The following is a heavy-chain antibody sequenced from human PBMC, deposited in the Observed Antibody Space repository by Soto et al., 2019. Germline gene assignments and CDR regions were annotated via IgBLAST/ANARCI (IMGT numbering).Heavy chain of an antibody. D-gene: IGHD6-13*01. CDR2: IYHSGST. J-gene: IGHJ5*02. V-gene: IGHV4-30-2*01. Sequence: SETLSLACAVSGGSISSGGYSWSWIRQPPGKGLECIGHIYHSGSTYYNPSLKSRVTISVDRSKNQFSLKLSSVTAADTAVYYCARSRIEAAGTVYHWGQGTLVTVSS. CDR1: GGSISSGGYS. CDR3: ARSRIEAAGTVYH.